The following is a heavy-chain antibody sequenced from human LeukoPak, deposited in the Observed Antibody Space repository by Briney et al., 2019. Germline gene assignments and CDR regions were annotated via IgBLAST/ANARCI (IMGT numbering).Heavy chain of an antibody. CDR1: GFTLSNYN. D-gene: IGHD1-14*01. J-gene: IGHJ5*02. V-gene: IGHV3-21*01. CDR2: ISSSSSFL. Sequence: GGSLRLSCAASGFTLSNYNMNWVRQAPGKGLEWVSSISSSSSFLYYADSVKGRFIISRDNAKNSLYLHMNSLRAEDTAVYYCATVGTTGPWGQGTLVTVSS. CDR3: ATVGTTGP.